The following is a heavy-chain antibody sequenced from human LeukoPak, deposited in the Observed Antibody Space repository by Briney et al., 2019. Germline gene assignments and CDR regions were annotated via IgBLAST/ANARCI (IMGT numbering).Heavy chain of an antibody. V-gene: IGHV1-8*01. D-gene: IGHD6-13*01. CDR3: AREWGSSWYYYYYGMDV. CDR1: GYTFTSYD. CDR2: MNPNSGNT. J-gene: IGHJ6*02. Sequence: GASVKVSCKASGYTFTSYDINWVRQATGQGLEWMGWMNPNSGNTGNAQQFQGRVTMTRNNSISTAYMELSSLRSEDTAVYYCAREWGSSWYYYYYGMDVWGQGTTVTVSS.